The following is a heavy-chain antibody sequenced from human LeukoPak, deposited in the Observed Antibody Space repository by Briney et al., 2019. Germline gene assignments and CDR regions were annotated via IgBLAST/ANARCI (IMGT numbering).Heavy chain of an antibody. J-gene: IGHJ6*03. V-gene: IGHV1-69*06. CDR1: GGTFSSYA. CDR3: AREAGSGGDLRLRYYYYYYMDV. D-gene: IGHD2-15*01. CDR2: IIPIFGTA. Sequence: GASVKVSCKASGGTFSSYAISWVRQAPGQGLEWMGGIIPIFGTANYAQKFQGRVTITADKSTSTAYMELSSLRSEDTAVYYCAREAGSGGDLRLRYYYYYYMDVWGKGTTVTVSS.